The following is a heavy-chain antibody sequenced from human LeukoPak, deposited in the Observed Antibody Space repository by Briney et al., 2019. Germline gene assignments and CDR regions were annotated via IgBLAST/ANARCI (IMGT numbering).Heavy chain of an antibody. D-gene: IGHD3-10*01. CDR3: ARHGFYYGSGSYRIAHFDY. CDR1: GGSISSYY. V-gene: IGHV4-59*08. Sequence: NPSETLSLTCTVSGGSISSYYWSWIRQPPGKGLEWIGYIYYSGSTNYNPSLKSRVTISVDTSKNQFSLKLSSVTAADTAVYYCARHGFYYGSGSYRIAHFDYWGQGTLVTVSS. J-gene: IGHJ4*02. CDR2: IYYSGST.